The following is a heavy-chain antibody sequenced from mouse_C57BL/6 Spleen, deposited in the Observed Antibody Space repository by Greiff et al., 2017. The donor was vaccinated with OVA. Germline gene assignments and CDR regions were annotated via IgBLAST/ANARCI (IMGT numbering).Heavy chain of an antibody. CDR3: ARRLLYAMDY. D-gene: IGHD3-3*01. CDR1: GYTFTSYW. V-gene: IGHV1-55*01. CDR2: IYPGSGST. J-gene: IGHJ4*01. Sequence: VQLQESGAELVKPGASVKMSCKASGYTFTSYWITWVKQRPGQGLEWIGDIYPGSGSTNSNEKFKSKATLTVDTSSSTAYMQLSSLTSEDSAVYYCARRLLYAMDYWGQGTSVTVSS.